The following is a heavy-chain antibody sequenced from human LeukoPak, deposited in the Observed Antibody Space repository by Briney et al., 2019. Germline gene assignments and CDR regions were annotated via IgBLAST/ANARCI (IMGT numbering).Heavy chain of an antibody. Sequence: GESLKISCKGSGYRFTSYWIGWVRQMPGKGLEWMGIIYPGDSDTRYSPSFQGQVTISADKSISTAYLQWSSLKASDTAMYYCARGGGDIVVVPAAPWRINWFDPWGQGTLVTVSS. CDR1: GYRFTSYW. CDR3: ARGGGDIVVVPAAPWRINWFDP. J-gene: IGHJ5*02. CDR2: IYPGDSDT. V-gene: IGHV5-51*01. D-gene: IGHD2-2*01.